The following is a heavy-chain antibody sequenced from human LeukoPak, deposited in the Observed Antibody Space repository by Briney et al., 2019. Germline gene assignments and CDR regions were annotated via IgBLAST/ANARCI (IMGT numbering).Heavy chain of an antibody. Sequence: ASVKVSCKASGYTFTGYYMHWVRQAPGQGLEWMGWINPNSGGTNYAQKFQGRVTMTRDTSISTAYMELSRLRSDDTAVYYCARDGAARDYYGSGSYYKWANWFDPWGQGTLVTVSS. D-gene: IGHD3-10*01. V-gene: IGHV1-2*02. CDR1: GYTFTGYY. J-gene: IGHJ5*02. CDR2: INPNSGGT. CDR3: ARDGAARDYYGSGSYYKWANWFDP.